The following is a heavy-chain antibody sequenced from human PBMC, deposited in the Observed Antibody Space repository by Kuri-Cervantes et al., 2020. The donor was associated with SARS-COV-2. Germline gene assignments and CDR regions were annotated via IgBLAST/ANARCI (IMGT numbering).Heavy chain of an antibody. CDR3: ARPHYYDSSGPGWFDY. J-gene: IGHJ4*02. D-gene: IGHD3-22*01. CDR1: GYSFTSYW. Sequence: KVSCKGSGYSFTSYWIGWVRQMPGKGLEWMGIIYPGDSDTKYSPSFQGQVTISADKSISTAYLQWSSLKASDTAMYYCARPHYYDSSGPGWFDYWGQGTLVTVSS. CDR2: IYPGDSDT. V-gene: IGHV5-51*01.